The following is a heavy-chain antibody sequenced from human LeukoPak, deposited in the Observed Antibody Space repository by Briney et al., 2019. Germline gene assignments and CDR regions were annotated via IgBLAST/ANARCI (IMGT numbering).Heavy chain of an antibody. J-gene: IGHJ4*02. Sequence: AETLSLTCTFSGGSISSSRYYWGWIRQPPLEGLGWIGSIYYSGSTYYTPSLKTRVPLSVHTSKNQFSPKLSSVTAADTAVYYCAKASSGYNYWGQGTLVTVSS. D-gene: IGHD3-22*01. V-gene: IGHV4-39*01. CDR2: IYYSGST. CDR1: GGSISSSRYY. CDR3: AKASSGYNY.